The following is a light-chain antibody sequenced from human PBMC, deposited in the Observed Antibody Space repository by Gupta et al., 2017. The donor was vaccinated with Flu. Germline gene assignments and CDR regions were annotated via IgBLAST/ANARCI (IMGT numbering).Light chain of an antibody. CDR2: QDI. Sequence: SFELTQPPSVSVPPGQTATITCSGTGNELGDIYVSWYQQKPGQSPVLVIYQDIQRPSGIPERFSGSNSGDTATLSISETQAMDEADYYCQAWDSGTCGFGGGTKLTVL. V-gene: IGLV3-1*01. CDR1: ELGDIY. J-gene: IGLJ2*01. CDR3: QAWDSGTCG.